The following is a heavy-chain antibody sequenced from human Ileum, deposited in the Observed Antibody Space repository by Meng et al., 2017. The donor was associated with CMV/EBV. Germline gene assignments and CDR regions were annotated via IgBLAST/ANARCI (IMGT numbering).Heavy chain of an antibody. CDR3: TTDGAGGSDFWSGYLYYYYGMDV. CDR2: IKSKTDGGTT. J-gene: IGHJ6*02. V-gene: IGHV3-15*01. Sequence: GESLKISCAASGFTFSNAWMSWVRQAPGKGLEWVGRIKSKTDGGTTDYAAPVKGRFTISRDDSKNTLYLQMNSLKTEDTAVYYCTTDGAGGSDFWSGYLYYYYGMDVWGQGNMVTVSS. CDR1: GFTFSNAW. D-gene: IGHD3-3*01.